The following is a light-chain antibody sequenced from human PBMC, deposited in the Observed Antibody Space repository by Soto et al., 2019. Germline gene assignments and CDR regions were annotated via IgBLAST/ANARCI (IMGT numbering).Light chain of an antibody. CDR1: QSINNY. CDR2: ITS. Sequence: DIQMTQSLSSLSASVGDRVTITCRASQSINNYLNWYHQKPGKAPRLLIYITSSLQSGVPSRFSGSGSGTDFTLTITNLQPEDFGSYFCQQSHSTPYTFGQGTNLEI. V-gene: IGKV1-39*01. J-gene: IGKJ2*01. CDR3: QQSHSTPYT.